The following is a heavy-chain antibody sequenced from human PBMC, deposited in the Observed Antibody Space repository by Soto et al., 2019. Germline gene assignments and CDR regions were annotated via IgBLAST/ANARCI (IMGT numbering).Heavy chain of an antibody. CDR2: INPSIGST. D-gene: IGHD1-26*01. V-gene: IGHV1-46*02. Sequence: QVQLVQSGAEVKKPGASVKVSCKASGYTFNTYNMYWVRQAPGQGLEWMGVINPSIGSTNYAQKFQGRVIMTRDRSTSTVYMELSTLRSDDTAVYYCARLYSGSRLDYWGQGTLVTVSS. J-gene: IGHJ4*02. CDR3: ARLYSGSRLDY. CDR1: GYTFNTYN.